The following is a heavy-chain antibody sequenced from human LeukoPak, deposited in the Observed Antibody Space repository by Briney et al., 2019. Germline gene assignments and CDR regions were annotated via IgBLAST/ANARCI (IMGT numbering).Heavy chain of an antibody. CDR2: IWHDGSVE. CDR3: ARGHYGFDY. V-gene: IGHV3-33*01. J-gene: IGHJ4*02. CDR1: GFTFSRLG. Sequence: GRSLRLSCAASGFTFSRLGMQWVRQAPGKGLEWVAMIWHDGSVEEYADSVKGRFSISRDNAKNSLYLQMNSLRAEDTAVYYCARGHYGFDYWGQGTLVTVSS. D-gene: IGHD4-17*01.